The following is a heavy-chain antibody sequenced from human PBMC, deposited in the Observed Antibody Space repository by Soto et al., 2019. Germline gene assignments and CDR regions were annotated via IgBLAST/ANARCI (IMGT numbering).Heavy chain of an antibody. Sequence: PGGSLRLSCADSGFTVSGNSMTWVRQAPGNTLEWVSFTYSGGSTYFADSVKGRFTISRDTSKNTLHLQMNSLKAEDTAVYYCASLENSGTYLDYWGQGTLVTVSS. CDR1: GFTVSGNS. CDR2: TYSGGST. V-gene: IGHV3-53*01. CDR3: ASLENSGTYLDY. D-gene: IGHD1-26*01. J-gene: IGHJ4*02.